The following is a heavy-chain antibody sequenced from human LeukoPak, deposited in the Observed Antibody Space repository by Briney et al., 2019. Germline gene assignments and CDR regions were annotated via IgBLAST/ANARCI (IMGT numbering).Heavy chain of an antibody. CDR1: EFTFSSYG. CDR3: ARAAPSIIAVAEIPDY. Sequence: PGGSLRLSCAASEFTFSSYGMHWVRQAPGKGLEWVAFIRYDGSNKHYADSVKGRFTISRDNSKNTLYLQMNSLRAEDTALYYCARAAPSIIAVAEIPDYWGQGTLVAVSS. J-gene: IGHJ4*02. D-gene: IGHD6-19*01. CDR2: IRYDGSNK. V-gene: IGHV3-30*02.